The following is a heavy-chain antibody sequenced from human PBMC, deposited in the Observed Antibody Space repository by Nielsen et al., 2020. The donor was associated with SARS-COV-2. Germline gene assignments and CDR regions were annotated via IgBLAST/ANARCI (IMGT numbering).Heavy chain of an antibody. CDR2: IRSKADGGTT. J-gene: IGHJ4*02. Sequence: GESLKISCAASGFIFSNALMTWVRQAPGKGLEWVGRIRSKADGGTTDYAAPVKGRFTISRDDSKNTLYLLMNSLRIEDTGVYYCTTNYDVLTGLESWSQGALVTVSS. CDR1: GFIFSNAL. D-gene: IGHD3-9*01. V-gene: IGHV3-15*01. CDR3: TTNYDVLTGLES.